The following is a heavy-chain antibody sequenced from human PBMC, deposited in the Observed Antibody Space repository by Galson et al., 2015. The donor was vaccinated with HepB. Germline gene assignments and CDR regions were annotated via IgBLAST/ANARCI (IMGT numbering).Heavy chain of an antibody. CDR3: AKEITYNWNDVFYYGMDV. D-gene: IGHD1-1*01. V-gene: IGHV3-23*01. J-gene: IGHJ6*02. CDR2: ISGSGGST. CDR1: GFTFSSYA. Sequence: SLRLSCAASGFTFSSYAMSWVRQAPGKGLEWVSAISGSGGSTYYADSVKGRFTISRDNSKNTLYLQMNSLRAEDTAVYYCAKEITYNWNDVFYYGMDVWGQGTTVTVSS.